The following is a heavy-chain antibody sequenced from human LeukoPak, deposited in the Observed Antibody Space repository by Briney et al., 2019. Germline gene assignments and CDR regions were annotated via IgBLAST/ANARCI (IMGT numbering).Heavy chain of an antibody. Sequence: GGSLRLSCAASGFTFSSYWMSWVRQAPGKGLEWVANIKQDGSEKYYVDSVKGRFTISRDNAKKSLYLQMNSLRAEDTAVYYCSREAVVVLGALSDNWFDPWGQGTLVTVSS. J-gene: IGHJ5*02. CDR1: GFTFSSYW. V-gene: IGHV3-7*01. CDR3: SREAVVVLGALSDNWFDP. CDR2: IKQDGSEK. D-gene: IGHD2-15*01.